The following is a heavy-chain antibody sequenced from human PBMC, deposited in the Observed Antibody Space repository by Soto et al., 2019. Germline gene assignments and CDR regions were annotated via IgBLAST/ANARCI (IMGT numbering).Heavy chain of an antibody. Sequence: PSELLSLTCTVSGGSVSSISYYWGWVRQPPGKGLEWIGSVYYSGSTYYNPSLESRVTISVDKSKNQFSLKLMSLSAADTAVYYCGRLEGLATISYYFDYWGQGALVTVSS. D-gene: IGHD3-9*01. CDR3: GRLEGLATISYYFDY. V-gene: IGHV4-39*01. J-gene: IGHJ4*02. CDR2: VYYSGST. CDR1: GGSVSSISYY.